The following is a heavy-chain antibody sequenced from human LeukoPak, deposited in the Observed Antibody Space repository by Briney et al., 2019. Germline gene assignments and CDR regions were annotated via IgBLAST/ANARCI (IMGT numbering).Heavy chain of an antibody. CDR3: ARGAPAYCGGDCSQFDY. D-gene: IGHD2-21*02. Sequence: GRSLRLSCAASGFTFSSYAMHWVRQAPGKGLEWVAVISYDGSNKYYADSVKGRFTISRDNSKNTLYLQLNSLRAEDTAVYYCARGAPAYCGGDCSQFDYWGQGTLVTVSS. CDR2: ISYDGSNK. V-gene: IGHV3-30-3*01. J-gene: IGHJ4*02. CDR1: GFTFSSYA.